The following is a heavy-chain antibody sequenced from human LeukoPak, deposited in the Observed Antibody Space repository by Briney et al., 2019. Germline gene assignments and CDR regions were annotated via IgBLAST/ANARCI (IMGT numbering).Heavy chain of an antibody. CDR1: GGSISSGSYY. D-gene: IGHD1-26*01. CDR2: INHSGST. CDR3: ARLLHYYYYMDV. J-gene: IGHJ6*03. V-gene: IGHV4-39*07. Sequence: SETLSLTCTVSGGSISSGSYYWSWIRQPPGKGLEWIGEINHSGSTNYNPSLKSRVTISVDTSKNQFSLKLSSVTAADTAVYYCARLLHYYYYMDVWGKGTTVTISS.